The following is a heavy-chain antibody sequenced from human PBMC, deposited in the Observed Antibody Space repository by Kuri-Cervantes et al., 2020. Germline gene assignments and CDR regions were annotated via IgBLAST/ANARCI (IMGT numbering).Heavy chain of an antibody. CDR1: GYIFPNYA. D-gene: IGHD4-17*01. Sequence: SVKVSCKTSGYIFPNYAISWVRQAPGQGLEWMGGIIPIFGTANYAQKFQGRVTITTDESTSTAYMELSSLRSEDTAVYYCATGVSPSDYGDLPFDYWGQGTLVTVSS. J-gene: IGHJ4*02. V-gene: IGHV1-69*05. CDR2: IIPIFGTA. CDR3: ATGVSPSDYGDLPFDY.